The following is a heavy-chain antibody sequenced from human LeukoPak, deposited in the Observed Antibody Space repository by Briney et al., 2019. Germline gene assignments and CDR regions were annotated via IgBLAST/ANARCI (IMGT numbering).Heavy chain of an antibody. CDR1: GFSLSSYG. Sequence: PGGSLRLSCAASGFSLSSYGMHWVRQAPGKGLEWVAVISYDGSNKYYADSVKGRFTISRDNSKNTLYLQMNSLRAEDTAVYYCARSYDSSGHDAFDIWGQGTMVTVSS. CDR2: ISYDGSNK. D-gene: IGHD3-22*01. J-gene: IGHJ3*02. V-gene: IGHV3-30*03. CDR3: ARSYDSSGHDAFDI.